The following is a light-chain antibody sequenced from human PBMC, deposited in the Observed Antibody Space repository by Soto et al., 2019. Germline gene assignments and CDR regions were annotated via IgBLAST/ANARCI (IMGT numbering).Light chain of an antibody. J-gene: IGKJ2*01. CDR2: AAS. CDR3: QQYDTWPLYT. Sequence: PGEGAALSCRASQSVASNLAWYQQRPGQAPRLLIYAASTRVTGIPARFSGSGSGTEFTLTISGLQPEDFAIYYCQQYDTWPLYTFGQGTKLEIK. CDR1: QSVASN. V-gene: IGKV3-15*01.